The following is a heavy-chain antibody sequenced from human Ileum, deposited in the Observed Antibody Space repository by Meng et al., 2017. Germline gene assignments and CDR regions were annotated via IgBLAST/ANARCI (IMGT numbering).Heavy chain of an antibody. Sequence: GESLKISCAASGFMFSINPMSWVRQAPGKGLEWVSGISGSGGSTYYADSVKGRFTISRDNPKNMMYLQMNSLRAEDTAVYYCTKPYSGTYSVDFWGQGILVTVSS. D-gene: IGHD1-26*01. J-gene: IGHJ4*02. CDR2: ISGSGGST. CDR3: TKPYSGTYSVDF. CDR1: GFMFSINP. V-gene: IGHV3-23*01.